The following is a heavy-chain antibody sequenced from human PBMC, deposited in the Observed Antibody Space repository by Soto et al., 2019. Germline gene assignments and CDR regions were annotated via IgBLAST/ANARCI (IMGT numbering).Heavy chain of an antibody. J-gene: IGHJ5*02. Sequence: SETLSLTCAVYGGSFSGYYWSWIRQPPGKGLEWIGEINHSGSTNYNPSLKSRVTISVDTSKNQFSLKLSSVTAADTAVYYCARGRSVNIVLMSAVWFDPGAREPWSPSPQ. D-gene: IGHD2-8*01. CDR1: GGSFSGYY. CDR3: ARGRSVNIVLMSAVWFDP. V-gene: IGHV4-34*01. CDR2: INHSGST.